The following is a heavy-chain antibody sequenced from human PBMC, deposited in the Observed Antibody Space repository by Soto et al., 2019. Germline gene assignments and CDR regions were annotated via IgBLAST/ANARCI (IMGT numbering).Heavy chain of an antibody. J-gene: IGHJ6*02. CDR3: AHKGGRGAAIDV. D-gene: IGHD2-15*01. V-gene: IGHV2-5*02. CDR1: GFSLSTSGVG. Sequence: QITLKESGPPLVKPTQTLTLTCTFSGFSLSTSGVGVAWIRQPPGKALEWLALIYWDDDERYSPSLRSRLTITKDTSKNQVVLTMTNMDPVDTATYYCAHKGGRGAAIDVWAQGTTVTVSS. CDR2: IYWDDDE.